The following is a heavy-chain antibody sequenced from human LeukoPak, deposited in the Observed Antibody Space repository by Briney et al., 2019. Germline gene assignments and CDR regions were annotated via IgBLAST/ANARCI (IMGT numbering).Heavy chain of an antibody. J-gene: IGHJ5*02. D-gene: IGHD3-10*01. Sequence: GGSLRLSCAASGLTVSSSYMSWVRQAPGKGLEWVSIIYSGGSTYYADSVKGRFTISRDNSKNTLYLQMNSLRAEDTAVYYCARVYFGWFGEFDPWGQGTLVTVSS. CDR3: ARVYFGWFGEFDP. CDR2: IYSGGST. CDR1: GLTVSSSY. V-gene: IGHV3-66*01.